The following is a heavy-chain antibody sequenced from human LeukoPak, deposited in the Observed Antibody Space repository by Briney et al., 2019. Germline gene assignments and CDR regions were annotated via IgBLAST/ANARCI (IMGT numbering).Heavy chain of an antibody. Sequence: SETLSLTCTVSAGSITSYYWSWIRQPPGKGLEWIGYIYDSGSTNYNPSLKSRVAMSVDTSKNQFSLKLSSVTAADTAVYYCARHHVEYNWFDPWGQETLVTVSS. CDR1: AGSITSYY. J-gene: IGHJ5*02. CDR2: IYDSGST. V-gene: IGHV4-59*08. CDR3: ARHHVEYNWFDP. D-gene: IGHD2-15*01.